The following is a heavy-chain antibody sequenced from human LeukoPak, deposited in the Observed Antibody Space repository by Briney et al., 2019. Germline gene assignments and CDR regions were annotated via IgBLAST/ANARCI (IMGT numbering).Heavy chain of an antibody. D-gene: IGHD4-11*01. CDR1: GGSISSSSHY. Sequence: PSETLSLTCTVSGGSISSSSHYWGWIRQPPGKGLEWIGGIYYSGSTYYNPSLKNRVTISVDTSKNQFSLRPSSVTAADTAVYYCASLLTVRGYYYGMDVWGQGTTVTVSS. CDR2: IYYSGST. V-gene: IGHV4-39*01. J-gene: IGHJ6*02. CDR3: ASLLTVRGYYYGMDV.